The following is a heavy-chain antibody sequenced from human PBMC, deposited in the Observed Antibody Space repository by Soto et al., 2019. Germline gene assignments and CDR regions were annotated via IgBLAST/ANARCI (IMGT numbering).Heavy chain of an antibody. J-gene: IGHJ5*02. Sequence: SETLSLTCTVSGGSISTYYWSCIRQPPGKGLEWIGFIHYSGSTYYNPSLKSRVTISVDRSKNQFSLKLSSVTAADTDVYYCARTESGTFDPWGQGTLVTVSS. CDR1: GGSISTYY. CDR2: IHYSGST. V-gene: IGHV4-59*12. D-gene: IGHD1-7*01. CDR3: ARTESGTFDP.